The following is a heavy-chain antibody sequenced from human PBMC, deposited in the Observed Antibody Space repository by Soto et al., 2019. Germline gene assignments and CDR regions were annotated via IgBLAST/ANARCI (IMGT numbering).Heavy chain of an antibody. J-gene: IGHJ4*02. CDR3: ARPSGTGPRQLRYFDTEVEY. CDR2: IYYSGST. CDR1: GGSISSSSYY. D-gene: IGHD3-9*01. V-gene: IGHV4-39*01. Sequence: SSETLSLTCTVSGGSISSSSYYWGWIRQPPGKGLEWIGSIYYSGSTYYNPSLKSRVTISVDTSKNQFSLKLSSVTAADTAVYYCARPSGTGPRQLRYFDTEVEYWGQGTLVTVSS.